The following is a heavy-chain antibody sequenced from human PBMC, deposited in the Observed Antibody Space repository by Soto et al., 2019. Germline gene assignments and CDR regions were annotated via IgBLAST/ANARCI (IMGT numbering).Heavy chain of an antibody. CDR3: ARDSYGDYYFDY. D-gene: IGHD2-21*01. CDR2: IKPNGGGT. CDR1: GYAFTAHY. V-gene: IGHV1-2*02. J-gene: IGHJ4*01. Sequence: GVSGQVCFKASGYAFTAHYIHLMRQAPGQGLEWLGWIKPNGGGTSVAKKFRGRLTMTRDTSLSTAYIDLTGLTSDDTALYYCARDSYGDYYFDYWGHGTQVTVSS.